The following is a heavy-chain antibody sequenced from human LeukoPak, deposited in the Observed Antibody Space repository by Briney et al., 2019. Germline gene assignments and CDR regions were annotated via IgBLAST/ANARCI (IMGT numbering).Heavy chain of an antibody. CDR1: GFTLSSYS. V-gene: IGHV3-21*01. CDR2: ISSSSSYI. J-gene: IGHJ6*02. Sequence: GGSLRLSCAASGFTLSSYSMNWVRQAPGKGLEWVSSISSSSSYIYYADSVKGRFTISRDNAKNSLYLQMNSLRAEDTAVYYCARARCSGGSCSQGRYYYGMDVWGQGTTVTVSS. D-gene: IGHD2-15*01. CDR3: ARARCSGGSCSQGRYYYGMDV.